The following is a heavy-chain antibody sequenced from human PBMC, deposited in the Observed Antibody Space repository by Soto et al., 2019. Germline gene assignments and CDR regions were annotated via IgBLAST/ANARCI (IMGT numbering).Heavy chain of an antibody. CDR3: ARGEYYDFWSGLVPYYYGMDV. Sequence: QVQLVESGGGVVQPGRSLRLSCAASGFTFSSYGMHWVRQAPGKGLEWVAVIWYDGSNKYYADSVKGRFTISRDNSKNPLYLQMNSLRAEDTAVYYCARGEYYDFWSGLVPYYYGMDVWGQGTTVTVSS. CDR1: GFTFSSYG. D-gene: IGHD3-3*01. CDR2: IWYDGSNK. J-gene: IGHJ6*02. V-gene: IGHV3-33*01.